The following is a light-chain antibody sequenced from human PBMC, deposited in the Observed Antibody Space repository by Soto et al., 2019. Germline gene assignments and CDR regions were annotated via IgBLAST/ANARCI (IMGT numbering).Light chain of an antibody. CDR3: GTWYSSLSVVV. CDR2: DNN. CDR1: SSNIGSNS. V-gene: IGLV1-51*01. Sequence: QAVVTQPPSVSAAPGQKVTISCSGSSSNIGSNSVSWYHQLPGTAPKLLIYDNNKRPSGIPDRFSGSKSGTSATLGITGLQTGDEADYYCGTWYSSLSVVVIGGGTKLTVL. J-gene: IGLJ2*01.